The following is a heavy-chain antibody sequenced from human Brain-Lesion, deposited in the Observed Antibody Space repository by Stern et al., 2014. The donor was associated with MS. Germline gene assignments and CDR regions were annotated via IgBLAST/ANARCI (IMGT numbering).Heavy chain of an antibody. CDR3: ARSPATPSGYDGFDY. CDR2: IFPRDSNT. V-gene: IGHV5-51*03. J-gene: IGHJ4*02. CDR1: GYLFDDYW. D-gene: IGHD5-12*01. Sequence: EVQLLESGAEVKKPGESLKISCEASGYLFDDYWIGWVRQMSGRGLELVAIIFPRDSNTRYSPSVQGQVTISADKSISPTYLQGSSLKAPAPAMYSCARSPATPSGYDGFDYWGQGALVTVSS.